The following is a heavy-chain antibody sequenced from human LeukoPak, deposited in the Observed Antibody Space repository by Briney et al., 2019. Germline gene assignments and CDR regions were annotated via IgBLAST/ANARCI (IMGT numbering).Heavy chain of an antibody. Sequence: TTETLSLTCAVYGGSFSGYYWSWIRQPPGKGLEWIGEINHSESTKYNPSLKSRVTISVDTSKNQFSLKLSSVTAAGTAVYYCARADYFIAAAAFDIWGQGTMVTVSS. J-gene: IGHJ3*02. V-gene: IGHV4-34*01. CDR2: INHSEST. CDR3: ARADYFIAAAAFDI. CDR1: GGSFSGYY. D-gene: IGHD6-13*01.